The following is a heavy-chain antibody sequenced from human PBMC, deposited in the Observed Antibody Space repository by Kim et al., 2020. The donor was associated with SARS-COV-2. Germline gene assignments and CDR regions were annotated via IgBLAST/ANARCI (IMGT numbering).Heavy chain of an antibody. CDR2: ISNDGTKK. Sequence: GGSLRLSCAASGFTFSTYVMHWVRQAPGKGLEWVAVISNDGTKKYYVDSVKGRFTISRDNSKNTLYLPMNSLRAEDTAVYYCARGRTSSTLDPVGYWGQGTLVTVSS. V-gene: IGHV3-30*04. CDR3: ARGRTSSTLDPVGY. J-gene: IGHJ4*02. CDR1: GFTFSTYV. D-gene: IGHD3-3*01.